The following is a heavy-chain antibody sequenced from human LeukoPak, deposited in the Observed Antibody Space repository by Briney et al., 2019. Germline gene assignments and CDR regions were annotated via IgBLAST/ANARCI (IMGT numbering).Heavy chain of an antibody. CDR3: AKTPAYNWNLAYFDY. CDR1: GFTFSSYA. D-gene: IGHD1-7*01. J-gene: IGHJ4*02. Sequence: PGGSLRLSCAASGFTFSSYAMSWVRQAPGKGLEWVSAISGSGGSTYYADSVKGRFTISRDNSKNTLYLQMNSLRAEDTAVYYCAKTPAYNWNLAYFDYWGQGTLVTVSS. V-gene: IGHV3-23*01. CDR2: ISGSGGST.